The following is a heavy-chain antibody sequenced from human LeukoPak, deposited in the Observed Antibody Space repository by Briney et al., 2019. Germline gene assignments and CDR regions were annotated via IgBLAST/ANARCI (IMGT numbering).Heavy chain of an antibody. Sequence: SETLSLTCTVSGGSISSYYWSWIRQPAGKGLEWIGRIYTSGSTNYNPSLKSRVTMSVDTSKNQFSLKLSSVTAAGTAVYYGARDLRYYDSSGYSHDAFDIWGQGTMVTVSS. CDR2: IYTSGST. CDR3: ARDLRYYDSSGYSHDAFDI. V-gene: IGHV4-4*07. CDR1: GGSISSYY. D-gene: IGHD3-22*01. J-gene: IGHJ3*02.